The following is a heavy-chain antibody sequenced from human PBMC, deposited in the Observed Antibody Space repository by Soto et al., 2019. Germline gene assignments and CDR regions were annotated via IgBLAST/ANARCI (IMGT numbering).Heavy chain of an antibody. V-gene: IGHV3-23*01. CDR2: ISGSGDST. D-gene: IGHD2-2*01. Sequence: EVHLLESGGALVQPGGSLRLSCAASGFTFTSYAMSWVRQASGKGLEWVSGISGSGDSTYYADSVKGRFTISRNNSKNTRYLQMNSLRAEDTAVYYCAKGRSEIVAAAINYWGQGTPVTVSS. CDR3: AKGRSEIVAAAINY. CDR1: GFTFTSYA. J-gene: IGHJ4*02.